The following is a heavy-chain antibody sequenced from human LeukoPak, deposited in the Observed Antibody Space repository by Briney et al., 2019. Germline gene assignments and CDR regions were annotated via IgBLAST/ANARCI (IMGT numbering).Heavy chain of an antibody. CDR3: ARDQGSFDY. CDR2: IHSNGIGT. J-gene: IGHJ4*02. CDR1: GFSFSSYW. V-gene: IGHV3-74*01. Sequence: GGSLRLSCAASGFSFSSYWMHWIRQAPGKGLVWVSRIHSNGIGTSYADSVRGRFIISRDNAKDTLYLQMNSLRAEDTAVYYCARDQGSFDYWGQGTLVTVSS.